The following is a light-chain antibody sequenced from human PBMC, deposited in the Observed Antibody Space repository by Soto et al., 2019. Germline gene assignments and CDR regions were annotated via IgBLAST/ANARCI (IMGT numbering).Light chain of an antibody. CDR2: AAS. CDR3: QQYNSWPLT. J-gene: IGKJ4*01. Sequence: DIQMTQSPSSLSASVRGRVTITCRASQSISSFLNWYQQKPGKAPKRLIYAASSLQSGVPSRFSGSGSGTEFTLTISSLQSEDFAVYYCQQYNSWPLTFGGGTKVDIK. CDR1: QSISSF. V-gene: IGKV1-17*01.